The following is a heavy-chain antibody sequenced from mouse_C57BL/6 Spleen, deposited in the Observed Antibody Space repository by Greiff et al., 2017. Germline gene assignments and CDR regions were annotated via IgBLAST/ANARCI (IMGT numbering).Heavy chain of an antibody. CDR1: GFTFSDYY. D-gene: IGHD3-1*01. V-gene: IGHV5-16*01. Sequence: EVKLVESEGGLVQPGSSMKLSCTASGFTFSDYYMAWVRQVPEKGLEWVANINYDGSSTYYLDSLKSRFIISRDNAKNILYLQMSSLKSEDTATYYCARDRGVWYFDVWGTGTTVTVSS. CDR3: ARDRGVWYFDV. J-gene: IGHJ1*03. CDR2: INYDGSST.